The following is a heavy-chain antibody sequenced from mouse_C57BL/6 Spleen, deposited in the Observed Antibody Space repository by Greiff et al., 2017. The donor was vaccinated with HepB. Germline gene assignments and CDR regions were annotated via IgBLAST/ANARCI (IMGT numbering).Heavy chain of an antibody. J-gene: IGHJ3*01. CDR1: GFSLTSYG. Sequence: VKLMESGPGLVAPSQSLSITCTVSGFSLTSYGVDWVRQSPGKGLEWLGVIWGVGSTNYNSALKSRLSISKDNSKSQVFLKMNSLQTDDTAMYYCASDRGDGGFAYWGQGTLVTVSA. V-gene: IGHV2-6*01. CDR2: IWGVGST. CDR3: ASDRGDGGFAY. D-gene: IGHD3-3*01.